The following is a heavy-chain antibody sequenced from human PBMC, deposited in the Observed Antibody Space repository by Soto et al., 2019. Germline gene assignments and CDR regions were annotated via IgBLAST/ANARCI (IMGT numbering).Heavy chain of an antibody. Sequence: GESLRISCKGSGYSFTSYWIGWVRQMPGKGLEWMGIIYPGDSDTRYSPSFQGQVTISADKSISTAYLQWSSLKASDTAMYYCARHPYYYDTSGYYPDQWGQGTLVPVA. V-gene: IGHV5-51*01. J-gene: IGHJ4*02. D-gene: IGHD3-22*01. CDR2: IYPGDSDT. CDR1: GYSFTSYW. CDR3: ARHPYYYDTSGYYPDQ.